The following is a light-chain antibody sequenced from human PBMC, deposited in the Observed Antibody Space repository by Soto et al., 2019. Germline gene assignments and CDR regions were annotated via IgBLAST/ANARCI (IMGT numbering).Light chain of an antibody. CDR1: SSNIGSNY. V-gene: IGLV1-47*01. CDR3: AAWDDSLSGWV. CDR2: RNN. Sequence: QSVLTQPPSASGTPGQRVTISCSGSSSNIGSNYVYWFQQLPGTAPKVLIYRNNQRPSVVPDRFSGSKSGTSASLAISGLRSEDEADYYCAAWDDSLSGWVFGGGTKVTVL. J-gene: IGLJ3*02.